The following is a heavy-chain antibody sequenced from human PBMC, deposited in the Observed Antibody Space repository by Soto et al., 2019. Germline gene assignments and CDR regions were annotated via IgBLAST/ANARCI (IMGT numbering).Heavy chain of an antibody. CDR3: ARETYYYDSSGYVPPNYYGMDV. CDR1: GGTFSSYA. CDR2: IIPIFGTA. V-gene: IGHV1-69*13. D-gene: IGHD3-22*01. Sequence: AVKVSCKASGGTFSSYAISWVRQAPGQGLEWMGGIIPIFGTANYAQKFQGRVTITADESTSTAYMELSSLRSEDTAVYYCARETYYYDSSGYVPPNYYGMDVWGQWTTATVS. J-gene: IGHJ6*02.